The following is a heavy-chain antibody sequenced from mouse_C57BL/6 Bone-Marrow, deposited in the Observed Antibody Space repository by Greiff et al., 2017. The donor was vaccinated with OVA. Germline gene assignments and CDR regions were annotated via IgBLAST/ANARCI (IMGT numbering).Heavy chain of an antibody. CDR3: RTGGYYYFDY. CDR1: GFNIKDDY. Sequence: EVQLVESGAELVRPGASVKLSCTASGFNIKDDYMHWVKQRPEQGLEWIGWIDPENGDTEYASKFQGKATITADTSSNTAYLQLSSLTSEDTAVYYCRTGGYYYFDYWGQGTTLTVSS. J-gene: IGHJ2*01. D-gene: IGHD2-3*01. CDR2: IDPENGDT. V-gene: IGHV14-4*01.